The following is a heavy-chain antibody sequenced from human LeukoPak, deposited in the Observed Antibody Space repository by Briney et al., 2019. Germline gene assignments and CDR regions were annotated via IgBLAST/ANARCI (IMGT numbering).Heavy chain of an antibody. D-gene: IGHD3-22*01. CDR2: IHMTGDT. CDR3: VRGRGYYDGRGYIKNVPFDI. J-gene: IGHJ3*02. CDR1: GFSFSSYD. Sequence: GGSLRLSWIASGFSFSSYDMHWVRQATGKGLECVSGIHMTGDTYYADSVKGRFTISRENAKISLYLQMNSLRAGDTAVYYCVRGRGYYDGRGYIKNVPFDIWGQGTTVTVSS. V-gene: IGHV3-13*01.